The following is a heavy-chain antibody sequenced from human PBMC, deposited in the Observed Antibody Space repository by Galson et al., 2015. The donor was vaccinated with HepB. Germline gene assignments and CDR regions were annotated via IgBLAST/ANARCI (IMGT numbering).Heavy chain of an antibody. V-gene: IGHV1-3*01. Sequence: SVKVSCKASGYTFTSYAMHWVRQAPGQRLEWMGWINAGNGNTKYSQKFQGRVTITRDTSASTAYMELSSLRSEDTAVYYCARDAVVGATTVSYFDYWGQGTLVIVSS. CDR1: GYTFTSYA. CDR3: ARDAVVGATTVSYFDY. D-gene: IGHD1-26*01. CDR2: INAGNGNT. J-gene: IGHJ4*02.